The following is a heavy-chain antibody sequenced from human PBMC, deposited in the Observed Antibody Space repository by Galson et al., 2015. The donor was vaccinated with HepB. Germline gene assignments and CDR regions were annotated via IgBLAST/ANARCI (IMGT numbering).Heavy chain of an antibody. Sequence: SLRLSCAASGFTFSSHSMYWVRQAPGKGLEWVSFISSSSSYIYYADSVKGRFTISRDNAKRSLYLQMNSLRAEDTAVYYCARRPSITGWYFYYMDVWGKGTTVTMSS. V-gene: IGHV3-21*01. CDR3: ARRPSITGWYFYYMDV. CDR1: GFTFSSHS. D-gene: IGHD3-10*01. J-gene: IGHJ6*03. CDR2: ISSSSSYI.